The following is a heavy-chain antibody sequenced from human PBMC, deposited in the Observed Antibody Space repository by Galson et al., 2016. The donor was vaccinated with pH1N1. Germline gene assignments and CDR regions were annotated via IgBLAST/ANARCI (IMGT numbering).Heavy chain of an antibody. CDR3: SRELRGGSFDV. CDR1: GYTFTDYY. CDR2: ILPNGGDT. V-gene: IGHV1-2*02. J-gene: IGHJ3*01. D-gene: IGHD2-15*01. Sequence: SVKVSCKASGYTFTDYYIHWVRQAPGQGLEWMGLILPNGGDTNFAKKFQGRVTMTRDTSISTAYMELTRLTSDDTAVYFCSRELRGGSFDVWGQGTVVTVSS.